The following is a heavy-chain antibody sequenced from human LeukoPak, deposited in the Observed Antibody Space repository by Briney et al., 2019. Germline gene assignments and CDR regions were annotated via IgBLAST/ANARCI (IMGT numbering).Heavy chain of an antibody. D-gene: IGHD3-10*01. V-gene: IGHV4-59*01. J-gene: IGHJ6*02. CDR2: IYYSGST. CDR1: DGSISSYY. Sequence: SETLSLTCTVSDGSISSYYWSWIRQPPGKGLEWIGYIYYSGSTNYNPSLKSRVTISVDTSKNQFSLKLSSVTAADTAVYYCARVPYYYGSGSNGYYYYGMDVWGRGTTVTVSS. CDR3: ARVPYYYGSGSNGYYYYGMDV.